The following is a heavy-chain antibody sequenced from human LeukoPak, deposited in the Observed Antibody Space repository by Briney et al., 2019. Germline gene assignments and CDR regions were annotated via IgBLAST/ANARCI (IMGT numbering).Heavy chain of an antibody. D-gene: IGHD3-22*01. Sequence: GASVKVSCKASGYTFTGYYTHWVRQAPGQGLEWMGWINPNSGGTNYAQKFQGRVTMTRDTSISTAYMELSRLRSDDTAVYYCARGYYDSSGYYYYFDYWGQGTLVTVSS. V-gene: IGHV1-2*02. CDR2: INPNSGGT. CDR3: ARGYYDSSGYYYYFDY. J-gene: IGHJ4*02. CDR1: GYTFTGYY.